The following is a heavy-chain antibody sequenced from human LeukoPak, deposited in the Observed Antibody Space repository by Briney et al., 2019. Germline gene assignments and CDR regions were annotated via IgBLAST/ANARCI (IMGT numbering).Heavy chain of an antibody. CDR1: GFTFSSYD. Sequence: GGSLRLSCAASGFTFSSYDMHWVRQATGKGREWVSAIGTAGDTYYPGSVKGRFTISRENAKNSLYLQMNSLRAGDTAVYYCARVGDCSSTSCWDGMDVWGQGTTVTVSS. CDR3: ARVGDCSSTSCWDGMDV. CDR2: IGTAGDT. J-gene: IGHJ6*02. V-gene: IGHV3-13*01. D-gene: IGHD2-2*01.